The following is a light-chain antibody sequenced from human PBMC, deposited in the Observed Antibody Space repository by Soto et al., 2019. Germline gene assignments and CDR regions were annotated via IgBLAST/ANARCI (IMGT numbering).Light chain of an antibody. V-gene: IGKV1-5*01. CDR3: RQYNTYPLT. CDR1: QTISNW. J-gene: IGKJ4*01. CDR2: DAS. Sequence: DIQMTQSPSTLSASVGDRVTITCRASQTISNWLAWYQQKPGKAPKVLIYDASTLDGGVPSRFSGRRSGTDFTLTISSLQPSDFATYYCRQYNTYPLTFGGGTKVDIK.